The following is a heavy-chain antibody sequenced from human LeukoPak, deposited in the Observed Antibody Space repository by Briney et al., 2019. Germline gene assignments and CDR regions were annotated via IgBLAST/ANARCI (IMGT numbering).Heavy chain of an antibody. CDR3: AREYCSGGSCYQGGYFDY. CDR2: INPSGGST. V-gene: IGHV1-46*01. D-gene: IGHD2-15*01. J-gene: IGHJ4*02. Sequence: ASVKVSCKASGYTFTSYYMHGVRQAPGQGLEWMGIINPSGGSTSYAQKFQGRVTMTRDTSTSTVYVELSSLRSEDTAVYYCAREYCSGGSCYQGGYFDYWGQGTLVTVSS. CDR1: GYTFTSYY.